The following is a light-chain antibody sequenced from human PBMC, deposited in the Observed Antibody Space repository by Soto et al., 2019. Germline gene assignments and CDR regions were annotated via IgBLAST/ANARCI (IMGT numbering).Light chain of an antibody. Sequence: QSALTQPASVSGSPGQSITISCTGTSSDVGGYNYVSWYQQHPGKAPKLMIYDVSNRPSGVSKRFSGSKSGNTASLTISGLQADDEADYYCSSYTSSSTYVFGTGTKVTVL. CDR2: DVS. J-gene: IGLJ1*01. V-gene: IGLV2-14*01. CDR1: SSDVGGYNY. CDR3: SSYTSSSTYV.